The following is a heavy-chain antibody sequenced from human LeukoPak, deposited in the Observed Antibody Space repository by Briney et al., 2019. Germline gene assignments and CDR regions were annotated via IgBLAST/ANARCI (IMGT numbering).Heavy chain of an antibody. Sequence: ASVKVSCKASEYTFISYDINWVRQVTGQGLERMGWMNPNSGNTGYAQKFQGRVTITRNTSISTAFMELSSLRYEDTAVYYCARRAVGNSYYYSMDVWGKGTTVTVSS. CDR3: ARRAVGNSYYYSMDV. CDR1: EYTFISYD. CDR2: MNPNSGNT. J-gene: IGHJ6*03. V-gene: IGHV1-8*03. D-gene: IGHD6-19*01.